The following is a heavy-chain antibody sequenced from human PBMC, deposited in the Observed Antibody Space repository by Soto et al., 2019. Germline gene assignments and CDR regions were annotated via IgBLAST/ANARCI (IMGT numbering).Heavy chain of an antibody. D-gene: IGHD6-13*01. CDR3: ARDGRQQLVFDY. CDR2: ISYDGSNK. Sequence: QVQLVESGGGVVQPGRSLRLSCAASGFTFSSYAMHWVRQAPGKGLEWVAVISYDGSNKYYADSVKVRFTISRDNSKNTLYLQMNSLRAEDTAVYYCARDGRQQLVFDYWGQGTLVTVSS. CDR1: GFTFSSYA. V-gene: IGHV3-30-3*01. J-gene: IGHJ4*02.